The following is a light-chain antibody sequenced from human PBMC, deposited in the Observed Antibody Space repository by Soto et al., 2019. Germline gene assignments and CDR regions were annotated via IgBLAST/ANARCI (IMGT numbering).Light chain of an antibody. Sequence: DIQMTQSPSTLSASVGGRVTITCRASQSVGTWVAWYQQKPGKAPKLLIYGASNLESGVPSRFSGSGSGTEFTLTISSLQPDDYATYYCQQYSSYSRTFGQGTKVDIK. CDR1: QSVGTW. CDR2: GAS. V-gene: IGKV1-5*01. CDR3: QQYSSYSRT. J-gene: IGKJ1*01.